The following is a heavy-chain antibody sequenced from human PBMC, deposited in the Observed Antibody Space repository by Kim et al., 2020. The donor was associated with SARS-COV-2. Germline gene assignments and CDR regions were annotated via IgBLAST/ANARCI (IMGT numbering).Heavy chain of an antibody. Sequence: SVKVSCKASGGTFSSYAISWVRQAPGQGLEWMGGIIPIFGTANYAQKFQGRVTITADESTSTAYMELSSLRSEDTAVYYCARVTPTSYYYGSGSYQYYFDYWGQGTLVTVSS. CDR3: ARVTPTSYYYGSGSYQYYFDY. CDR1: GGTFSSYA. D-gene: IGHD3-10*01. CDR2: IIPIFGTA. V-gene: IGHV1-69*13. J-gene: IGHJ4*02.